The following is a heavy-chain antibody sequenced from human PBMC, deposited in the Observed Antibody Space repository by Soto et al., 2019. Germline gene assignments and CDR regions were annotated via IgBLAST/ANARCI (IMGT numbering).Heavy chain of an antibody. CDR3: ARDPRYCTNGVCYAELYYYSYYMDV. CDR1: GFTFSSYG. D-gene: IGHD2-8*01. V-gene: IGHV3-33*01. J-gene: IGHJ6*03. CDR2: IWYDGSNK. Sequence: QVQLVESGGGVVQPGRSLRLSCAASGFTFSSYGMHWVRQAPGKGLEWVAVIWYDGSNKYYADSVKGRFTISRDNSKNTLYLQMNSLRAEDTAVYYCARDPRYCTNGVCYAELYYYSYYMDVWGKGTTVTVSS.